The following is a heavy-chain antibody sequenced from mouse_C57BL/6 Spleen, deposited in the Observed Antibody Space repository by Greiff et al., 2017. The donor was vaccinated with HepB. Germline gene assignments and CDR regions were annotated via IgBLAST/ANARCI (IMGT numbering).Heavy chain of an antibody. J-gene: IGHJ3*01. CDR2: IYPGDGDT. Sequence: VQLQQSGPELVKPGASVKISCKASGYAFSSSWMNWVKQRPGKGLEWIGRIYPGDGDTNYNGKFKGKATLTADKSSSTAYMQLSSLTSEDSAVYFCSREWKLRQLRFSCFAYWGQGTLVTVSA. CDR3: SREWKLRQLRFSCFAY. D-gene: IGHD3-2*01. V-gene: IGHV1-82*01. CDR1: GYAFSSSW.